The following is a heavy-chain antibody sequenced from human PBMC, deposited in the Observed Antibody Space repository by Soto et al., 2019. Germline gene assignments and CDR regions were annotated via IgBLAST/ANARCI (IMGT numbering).Heavy chain of an antibody. J-gene: IGHJ4*02. CDR1: GYTFTNYD. CDR2: MNPNSGNT. Sequence: QVQLVQSGAEVKKPGASVKVSCKASGYTFTNYDINWVRHATGQGLEWMGWMNPNSGNTGSAQKLQGRVPMTRDTSINTAYMELGSLRSDDTAVYYCVRLPDNVDVLTGRSGYYDYWGQGTLVTVSS. V-gene: IGHV1-8*01. D-gene: IGHD3-9*01. CDR3: VRLPDNVDVLTGRSGYYDY.